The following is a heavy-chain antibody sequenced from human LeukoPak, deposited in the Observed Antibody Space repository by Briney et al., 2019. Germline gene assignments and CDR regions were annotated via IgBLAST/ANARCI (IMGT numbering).Heavy chain of an antibody. J-gene: IGHJ4*02. CDR2: ISYSGST. CDR3: AIGDY. Sequence: SETLSLTCTVSGGSISGFYWSWIRQPPGKGLEWIGYISYSGSTNYNPSLKSRVTISVDTSKNQFSLKLSSVTAADTAVYYCAIGDYWGQGTLVTVSS. V-gene: IGHV4-59*08. CDR1: GGSISGFY.